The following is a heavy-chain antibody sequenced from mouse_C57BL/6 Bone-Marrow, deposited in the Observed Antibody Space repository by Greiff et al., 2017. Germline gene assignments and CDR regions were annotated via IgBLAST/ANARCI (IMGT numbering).Heavy chain of an antibody. CDR3: AHYYGSSYVWYFDV. V-gene: IGHV1-64*01. D-gene: IGHD1-1*01. Sequence: VQLQQPGAELVKPGASVKLSCKASGYTFTSYWMHWVKQRPGQGLEWIGMIHPNSGSTNYNEKFKSKATLTVDKSSSTAYMQLSSLTSEDSAVYYCAHYYGSSYVWYFDVWGTGTTGTVSS. CDR2: IHPNSGST. CDR1: GYTFTSYW. J-gene: IGHJ1*03.